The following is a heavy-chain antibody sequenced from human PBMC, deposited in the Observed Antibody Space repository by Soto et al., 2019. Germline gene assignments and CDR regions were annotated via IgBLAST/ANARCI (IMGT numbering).Heavy chain of an antibody. J-gene: IGHJ6*02. V-gene: IGHV3-23*01. D-gene: IGHD3-3*01. Sequence: EAQLLESGGGLVQPGGSLRLSCAASGFTFSSDAMTWVRQAPGKGLEWVSVISGSAASTYHADSVKGRFTISRDNSKNTLYLQMNSVRAEDTAVYYCAKDMGYDFWSGSSGMDVWGQGTTVTVSS. CDR3: AKDMGYDFWSGSSGMDV. CDR1: GFTFSSDA. CDR2: ISGSAAST.